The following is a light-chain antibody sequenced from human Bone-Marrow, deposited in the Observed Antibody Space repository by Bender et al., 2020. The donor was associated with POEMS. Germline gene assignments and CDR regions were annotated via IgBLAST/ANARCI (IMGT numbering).Light chain of an antibody. CDR2: EVS. CDR3: CSYRRSPSPIYV. CDR1: SSDVGSYDL. V-gene: IGLV2-23*02. Sequence: QSALTQPASVSGSPGQSITISCAGTSSDVGSYDLVSWYQQHPGKAPKLMIYEVSKRPSGVSNRFSGSKSGNTASLTISGLQAEDEADYYCCSYRRSPSPIYVFGTGTKVTVL. J-gene: IGLJ1*01.